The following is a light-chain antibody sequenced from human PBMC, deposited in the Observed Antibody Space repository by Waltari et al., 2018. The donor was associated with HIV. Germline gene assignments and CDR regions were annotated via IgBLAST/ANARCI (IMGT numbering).Light chain of an antibody. CDR1: QNIGYN. V-gene: IGKV3-20*01. J-gene: IGKJ1*01. CDR3: QQYDESPVT. CDR2: GAS. Sequence: DIVLTQSPRLLSLSPGERTTLSCRASQNIGYNLAWFRQKVGQPPRLLIYGASNRATGVPDIFSASGSGRDFSLIISRLEPEDFAVYYCQQYDESPVTFGPGTKVEF.